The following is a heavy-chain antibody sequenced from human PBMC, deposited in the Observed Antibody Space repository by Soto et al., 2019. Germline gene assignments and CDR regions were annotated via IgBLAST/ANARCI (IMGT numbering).Heavy chain of an antibody. Sequence: GGSLRLSCAASGFTFSSYSMNWVRQAPGKGLEWVSSISSSSSYIYYADSVKGRFTISRDNAKNSLYLQMNSLRAEDTAVYYCARDYGDYYYYGMDVWGQGTTVTVSS. V-gene: IGHV3-21*01. CDR2: ISSSSSYI. D-gene: IGHD4-17*01. CDR3: ARDYGDYYYYGMDV. CDR1: GFTFSSYS. J-gene: IGHJ6*02.